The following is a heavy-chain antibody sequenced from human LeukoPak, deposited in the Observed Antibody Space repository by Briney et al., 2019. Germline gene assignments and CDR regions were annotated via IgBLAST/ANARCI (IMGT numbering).Heavy chain of an antibody. CDR3: ARISSSWQRAFDI. CDR2: IFSNDEK. Sequence: GPTLENPTETLTLTCTVSGFSRSNARMGVSWIRQPPGKALEWLAHIFSNDEKSYSTSLKSRLTISKDTSKSQVVLTMTNMDPVDTATYYCARISSSWQRAFDIWGQGTMVTVSS. D-gene: IGHD6-13*01. J-gene: IGHJ3*02. V-gene: IGHV2-26*01. CDR1: GFSRSNARMG.